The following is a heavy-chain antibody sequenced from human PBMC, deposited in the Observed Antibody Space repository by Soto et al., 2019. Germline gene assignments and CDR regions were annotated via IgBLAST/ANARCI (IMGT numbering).Heavy chain of an antibody. J-gene: IGHJ5*02. CDR2: IYYSGST. CDR1: GGSISSGGYY. V-gene: IGHV4-31*03. D-gene: IGHD2-15*01. Sequence: PSETLSLTCTVSGGSISSGGYYWSWIRQHPGKGREWIGYIYYSGSTYYNPSLKSRVTISVDTSKNQFSLKLSSVTAADTAVYYCALGVVTRGRLDPWGQGTLVTVSS. CDR3: ALGVVTRGRLDP.